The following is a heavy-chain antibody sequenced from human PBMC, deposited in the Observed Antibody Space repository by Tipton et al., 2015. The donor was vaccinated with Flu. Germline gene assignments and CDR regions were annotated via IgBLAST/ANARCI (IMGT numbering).Heavy chain of an antibody. Sequence: TLSLTCTVSGGSISSYYWSWIRQPPGKGLEWIGYIYYSGSTNYNPSLKSRVTISVDTSKNQFSLKLSSVTAADTAVYYCARDLGVAVAGTGSFQHWGQGTLVTVSS. D-gene: IGHD6-19*01. CDR2: IYYSGST. CDR3: ARDLGVAVAGTGSFQH. CDR1: GGSISSYY. J-gene: IGHJ1*01. V-gene: IGHV4-59*01.